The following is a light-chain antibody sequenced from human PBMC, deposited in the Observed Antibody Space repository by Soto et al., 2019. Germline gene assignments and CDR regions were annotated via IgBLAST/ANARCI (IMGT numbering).Light chain of an antibody. V-gene: IGKV3-20*01. Sequence: EIVLTQSPGTLSLSPGERATLSCGASQSIISNFLAWYQQKPGQAPRLLIYEASRRATGIPDRFSGSGSGTDFTLTISRLEPEDFGVYYCQQYVNSPRTFGQGTKVEFK. J-gene: IGKJ1*01. CDR1: QSIISNF. CDR3: QQYVNSPRT. CDR2: EAS.